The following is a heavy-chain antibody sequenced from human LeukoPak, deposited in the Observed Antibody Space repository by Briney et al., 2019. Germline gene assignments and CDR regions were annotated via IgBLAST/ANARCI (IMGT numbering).Heavy chain of an antibody. D-gene: IGHD2-2*01. V-gene: IGHV3-23*01. CDR1: GFTFISYA. CDR2: ISGSGGST. Sequence: GGSLSLSCAASGFTFISYAMSWVRQAPGKGLEWVSAISGSGGSTYYADSVKGRFTISRDNSKNTLYLQMNSLRAEDTAVYYCAKAGIVVVPAATLGYFDLWGRGTLVMVSS. CDR3: AKAGIVVVPAATLGYFDL. J-gene: IGHJ2*01.